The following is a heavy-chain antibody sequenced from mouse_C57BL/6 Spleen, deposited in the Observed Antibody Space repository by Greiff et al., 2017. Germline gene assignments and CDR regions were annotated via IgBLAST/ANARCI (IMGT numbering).Heavy chain of an antibody. J-gene: IGHJ2*01. V-gene: IGHV1-85*01. D-gene: IGHD2-4*01. CDR1: GYTFTSYD. Sequence: QVQLQQSGPELVKPGASVKLSCKASGYTFTSYDINWVKQRPGQGLEWIGWIYPRDGSTKYNEKFKGKATLTVDTSSSTAYMQLHSLTSEYSAVYFCGRREDIYYDYDDFDYWGQGTTLTVSA. CDR3: GRREDIYYDYDDFDY. CDR2: IYPRDGST.